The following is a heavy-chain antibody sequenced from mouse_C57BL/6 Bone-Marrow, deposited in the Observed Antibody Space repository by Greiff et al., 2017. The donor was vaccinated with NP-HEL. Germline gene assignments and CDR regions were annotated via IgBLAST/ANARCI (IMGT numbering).Heavy chain of an antibody. J-gene: IGHJ1*03. D-gene: IGHD1-1*01. V-gene: IGHV5-15*01. CDR1: GFTFSDYG. Sequence: EVKVVESGGGLVQPGGSLKLSCAASGFTFSDYGMAWVRQAPRKGPEWVAFISNLAYSTYYADTVKGRFTISREDAKNTLYLEMSSLRSADTAMYYCARRGSSSYWYFDVWGTGTTVTVSS. CDR3: ARRGSSSYWYFDV. CDR2: ISNLAYST.